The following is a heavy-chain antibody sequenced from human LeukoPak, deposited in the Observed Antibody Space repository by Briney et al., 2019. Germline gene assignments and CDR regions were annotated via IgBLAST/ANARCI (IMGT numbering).Heavy chain of an antibody. CDR3: AAHGDYGSGSYYAPFDY. D-gene: IGHD3-10*01. CDR2: IYYSGST. J-gene: IGHJ4*02. CDR1: GGSISSSSYY. V-gene: IGHV4-39*01. Sequence: SETLSLTCTVSGGSISSSSYYWGWIRQPPGKGLEWIGSIYYSGSTYYNPSLKSRVTTSVDTSKNQFSLKLSSVTAADTAVYYCAAHGDYGSGSYYAPFDYWGQGTLVTVSS.